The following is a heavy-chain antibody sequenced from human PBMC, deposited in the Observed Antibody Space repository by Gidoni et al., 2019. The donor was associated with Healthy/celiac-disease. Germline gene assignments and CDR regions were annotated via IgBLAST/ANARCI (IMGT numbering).Heavy chain of an antibody. CDR2: ISAYNGNT. D-gene: IGHD6-13*01. Sequence: QVQLVQSGAEVKKPGASVNVSCQAYGYTFTSYGISWVRQAPGQGLEWMGWISAYNGNTNYSQKLQGRVTMTTDTSTSTAYMELRSLRSDDTAVYYCATRIADYYYYYGMDVWGQGTTVTVSS. CDR3: ATRIADYYYYYGMDV. J-gene: IGHJ6*02. CDR1: GYTFTSYG. V-gene: IGHV1-18*01.